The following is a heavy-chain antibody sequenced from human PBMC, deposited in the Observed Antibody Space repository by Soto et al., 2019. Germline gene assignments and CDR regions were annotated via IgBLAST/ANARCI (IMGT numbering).Heavy chain of an antibody. J-gene: IGHJ4*02. D-gene: IGHD2-2*01. V-gene: IGHV3-9*01. CDR3: AKAGRGCSSTSCYPLDY. CDR2: ISWNSGSI. CDR1: GFTFDDYA. Sequence: EVQLVESGGGLVQPGRSLRLSCAASGFTFDDYAMHWVRQAPGKGLEWVSGISWNSGSIGYADAVKGRFTISRDNAKNTMYLKMNMQSAEDTALYYCAKAGRGCSSTSCYPLDYWGQGTLVTVSS.